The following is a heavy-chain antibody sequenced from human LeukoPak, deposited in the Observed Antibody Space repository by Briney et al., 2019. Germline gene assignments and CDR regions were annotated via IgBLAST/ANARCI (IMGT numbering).Heavy chain of an antibody. Sequence: PSETLSLTCTVSGGSISSSSYYWGWIRQPPGKGLEWIGSIYYSGSTNYNPSLKSRVTISIDTSKKQFSVKLTSVTAADTAVYYCATFYESSGYYFAGLGFDIWGQGTMVTVSS. J-gene: IGHJ3*02. V-gene: IGHV4-39*07. CDR3: ATFYESSGYYFAGLGFDI. CDR2: IYYSGST. D-gene: IGHD3-22*01. CDR1: GGSISSSSYY.